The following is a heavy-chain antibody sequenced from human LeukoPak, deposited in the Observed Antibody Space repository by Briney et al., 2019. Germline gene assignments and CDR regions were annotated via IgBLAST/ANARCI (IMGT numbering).Heavy chain of an antibody. Sequence: GGSLRLSCAASGFTFSSYGVHWVRQAPGKGLEWVAFIRYDGSNKYYADSVKGRFTISRDNSKNTLYPQMNSLRAEDTAVYYCANPQGPGFDYWGQGTLVTVSS. CDR1: GFTFSSYG. CDR3: ANPQGPGFDY. D-gene: IGHD2-8*02. V-gene: IGHV3-30*02. CDR2: IRYDGSNK. J-gene: IGHJ4*02.